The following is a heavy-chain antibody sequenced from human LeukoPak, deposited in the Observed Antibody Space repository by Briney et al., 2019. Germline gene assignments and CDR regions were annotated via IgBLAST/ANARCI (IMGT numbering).Heavy chain of an antibody. CDR3: ARGTLYSGWSYYFDY. CDR2: IYYSGST. D-gene: IGHD6-19*01. J-gene: IGHJ4*02. Sequence: SETLSLTCTVSGGSISSYYWSWIRQPPGKGLEWNGYIYYSGSTNYNPSLKSRVTISVDTSKNQFSLKLSSVTAADTAMYYCARGTLYSGWSYYFDYWGQGSQVTVSS. CDR1: GGSISSYY. V-gene: IGHV4-59*12.